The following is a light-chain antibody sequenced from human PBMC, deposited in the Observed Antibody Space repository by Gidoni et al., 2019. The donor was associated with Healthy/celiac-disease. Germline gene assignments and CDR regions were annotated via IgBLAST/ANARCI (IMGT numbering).Light chain of an antibody. V-gene: IGKV3-20*01. CDR3: QQYGSP. J-gene: IGKJ4*01. CDR1: QSVSSSY. CDR2: GAS. Sequence: SPGTLSLSPGERATLSCRASQSVSSSYLAWYQQKPGQAPRLLIYGASSRATGIPDRFSGSGSGTDFTLTISRLEPEDFAVYYCQQYGSPFGGGTKVEIK.